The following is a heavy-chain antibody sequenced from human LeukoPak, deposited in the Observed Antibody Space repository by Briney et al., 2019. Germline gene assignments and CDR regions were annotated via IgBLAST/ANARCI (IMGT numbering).Heavy chain of an antibody. CDR2: INPNSGGT. V-gene: IGHV1-2*02. D-gene: IGHD3-9*01. CDR1: GYTFTGYY. Sequence: ASVKVSCKASGYTFTGYYMHWVRQAPGQGLEWMGWINPNSGGTNYAQKFQGRVTMTRDTSISTAYMELSRLRSDDTAVYYCARSRAHYDILTGCYEYYFDYWGQGTLVTVSS. J-gene: IGHJ4*02. CDR3: ARSRAHYDILTGCYEYYFDY.